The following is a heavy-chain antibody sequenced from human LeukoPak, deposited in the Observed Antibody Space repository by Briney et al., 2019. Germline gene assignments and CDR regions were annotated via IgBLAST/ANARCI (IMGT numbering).Heavy chain of an antibody. CDR2: ISGSGGSK. J-gene: IGHJ4*02. CDR3: AKVLTYYYDSSGPLLAFDY. V-gene: IGHV3-23*01. D-gene: IGHD3-22*01. Sequence: GGSLRLSCAASGFTFSSYAMSWVRQAPGKGLEWVSAISGSGGSKYYADSVKGRFTICRDNTKNTLYLQMNSLIAEDTAVYDCAKVLTYYYDSSGPLLAFDYWGQGTLVTVSS. CDR1: GFTFSSYA.